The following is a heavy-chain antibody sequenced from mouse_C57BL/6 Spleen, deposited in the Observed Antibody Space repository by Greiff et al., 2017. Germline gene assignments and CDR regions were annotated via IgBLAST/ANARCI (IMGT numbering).Heavy chain of an antibody. CDR1: GYSFTSGFY. CDR3: ARAGTTVVAFDY. Sequence: EVKLQESGPGLVKPSQSLSLTCSVTGYSFTSGFYWNWIRQFPGNNLEWMGIISYDGSNNYNPSLKNPISITRDTSKNQFFLKLNSVTAEDTAIYYCARAGTTVVAFDYWGQGTTLTVSS. D-gene: IGHD1-1*01. J-gene: IGHJ2*01. V-gene: IGHV3-6*01. CDR2: ISYDGSN.